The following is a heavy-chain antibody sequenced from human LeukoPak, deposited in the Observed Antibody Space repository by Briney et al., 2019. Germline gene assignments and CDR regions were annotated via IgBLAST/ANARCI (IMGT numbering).Heavy chain of an antibody. V-gene: IGHV5-51*01. Sequence: GESLKISCKGSGYNFAIYWIAWVRQMPGKGLEWMGIIYPGDSDTRYSPSFQGQVTISADKSISTAYLQWSSLKASDTAIYYCARPRNSGAYYTALDIWGQGTMVTVSS. CDR1: GYNFAIYW. J-gene: IGHJ3*02. D-gene: IGHD1-26*01. CDR3: ARPRNSGAYYTALDI. CDR2: IYPGDSDT.